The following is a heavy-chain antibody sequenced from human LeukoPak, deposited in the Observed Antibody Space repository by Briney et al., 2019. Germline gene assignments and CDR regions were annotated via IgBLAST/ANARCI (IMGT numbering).Heavy chain of an antibody. Sequence: GGSLRLSCVGSGVIVRSNYMTWVRQAPGKGLEWVSILYHGDSTYYADSVKGRFSISRDNAKNSLYLQMNSLRAEDTAVYYCARDDWGFDPWGQGTLVTVSS. CDR1: GVIVRSNY. J-gene: IGHJ5*02. CDR3: ARDDWGFDP. CDR2: LYHGDST. D-gene: IGHD2-21*01. V-gene: IGHV3-66*01.